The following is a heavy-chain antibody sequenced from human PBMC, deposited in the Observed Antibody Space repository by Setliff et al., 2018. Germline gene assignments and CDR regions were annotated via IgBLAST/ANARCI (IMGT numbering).Heavy chain of an antibody. Sequence: PSETLSLTCSVSGASISSSSYQWGWVRQTPGKGLEWIGSIYYSGTAYYNPSLKSRVTISVDTSKNQSSLQVTSVTATDTAVYYCARHEFVGGYYGSVTYRHFDYWGQGILVTVSS. CDR1: GASISSSSYQ. CDR3: ARHEFVGGYYGSVTYRHFDY. J-gene: IGHJ4*02. V-gene: IGHV4-39*01. D-gene: IGHD3-10*01. CDR2: IYYSGTA.